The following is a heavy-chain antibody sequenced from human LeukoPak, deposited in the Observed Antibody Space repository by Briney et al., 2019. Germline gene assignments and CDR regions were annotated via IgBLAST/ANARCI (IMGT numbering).Heavy chain of an antibody. CDR2: IRYDGSDK. D-gene: IGHD6-6*01. J-gene: IGHJ4*02. CDR3: AGEYSTSSGFGS. V-gene: IGHV3-30*02. CDR1: GFTFRNYG. Sequence: PGGSLRLSCEASGFTFRNYGMHWVRQAPGKGLEWVAFIRYDGSDKFYVHSVKGRFTISRDSSKNTLYLLMNTLRPEDTAVYYCAGEYSTSSGFGSWGQGTLVSVSS.